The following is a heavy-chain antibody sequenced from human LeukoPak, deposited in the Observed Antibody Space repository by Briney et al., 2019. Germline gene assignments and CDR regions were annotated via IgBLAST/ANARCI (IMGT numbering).Heavy chain of an antibody. J-gene: IGHJ4*02. CDR3: ARVKLIVATILVGDFDY. D-gene: IGHD5-12*01. Sequence: SETLSLTCAVYGGSFSGYYWSWIRQPPGKGLEWIGEINHSGSTNYNPSLKSRVTISVDTSKNQFSLKLSSVTAADTAVYYCARVKLIVATILVGDFDYWGQGILVTVSS. CDR2: INHSGST. V-gene: IGHV4-34*01. CDR1: GGSFSGYY.